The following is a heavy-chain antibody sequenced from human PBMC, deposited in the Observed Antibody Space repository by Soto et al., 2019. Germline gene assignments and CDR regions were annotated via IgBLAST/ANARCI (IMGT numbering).Heavy chain of an antibody. V-gene: IGHV1-46*01. CDR1: GYTFTSYY. CDR2: INPSGGST. J-gene: IGHJ6*02. D-gene: IGHD3-22*01. Sequence: QVQLVQSGAEVKKPGASVKVSCKASGYTFTSYYMHWVRQAPGQGLEWMGIINPSGGSTSYAQKFQGRVTMTRDTSTSTVYMELSSLRSEDTAVYYCATPYYYDSSGYYYYYYGMDVWGQGTTVTVSS. CDR3: ATPYYYDSSGYYYYYYGMDV.